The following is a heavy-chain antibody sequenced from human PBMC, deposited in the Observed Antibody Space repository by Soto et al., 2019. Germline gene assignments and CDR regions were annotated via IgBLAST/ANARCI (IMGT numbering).Heavy chain of an antibody. J-gene: IGHJ5*02. Sequence: SETLSLTCTVSGGSISSGDYYWSWIRQPPGKGLEWIGYIYYSGSTYYNPSLKSRVTISVGTSKNQFSLKLSSVTAADTAVYYCARESIAARSRFDPWGQGTLVTVSS. CDR2: IYYSGST. CDR3: ARESIAARSRFDP. CDR1: GGSISSGDYY. V-gene: IGHV4-30-4*01. D-gene: IGHD6-6*01.